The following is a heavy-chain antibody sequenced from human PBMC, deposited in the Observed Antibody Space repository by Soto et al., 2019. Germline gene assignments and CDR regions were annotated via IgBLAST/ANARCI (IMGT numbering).Heavy chain of an antibody. Sequence: QVQLQESGPGLVKPSQTLSLTCTVSGGSISSGGYYWSWIRQHPGKGLEWIGYIYYSGSTYYNPSPQGRGTISGGTVKDQFSLKPSSVAAAGTAVVFWAGGPVLFESSTYHDCWFDPWGQGTLVTVSS. CDR2: IYYSGST. D-gene: IGHD3-22*01. CDR1: GGSISSGGYY. CDR3: AGGPVLFESSTYHDCWFDP. V-gene: IGHV4-31*03. J-gene: IGHJ5*02.